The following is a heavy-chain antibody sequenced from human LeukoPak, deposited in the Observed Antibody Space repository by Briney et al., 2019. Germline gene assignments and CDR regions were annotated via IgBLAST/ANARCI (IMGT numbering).Heavy chain of an antibody. J-gene: IGHJ4*02. CDR1: GGSFSGYY. Sequence: SETLSLTCAVYGGSFSGYYRSWIRQPPGKGLEWSGEINHSGSTNYNPSLKSRVTISVDTSKNQFSLKLSSVTAADTAVYYCARHRAPGEVVVAVYYFDYWGQGTLVTVSS. CDR3: ARHRAPGEVVVAVYYFDY. D-gene: IGHD2-15*01. V-gene: IGHV4-34*01. CDR2: INHSGST.